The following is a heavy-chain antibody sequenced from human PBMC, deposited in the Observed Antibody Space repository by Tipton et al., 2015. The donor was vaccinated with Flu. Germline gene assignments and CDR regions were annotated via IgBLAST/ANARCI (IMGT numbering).Heavy chain of an antibody. Sequence: VQLVQSGGGLVQPGRSLRLSCAASGFTFDQYDMHWVRQAPGKGLEWVSGISWDTETRGYADSVQGRFIISRDNRKNSLYLQMNSLRPEDTALYYCTKETYSETHYYYGMGVWGQGTTVTVSS. D-gene: IGHD2-15*01. CDR1: GFTFDQYD. J-gene: IGHJ6*02. CDR3: TKETYSETHYYYGMGV. CDR2: ISWDTETR. V-gene: IGHV3-9*01.